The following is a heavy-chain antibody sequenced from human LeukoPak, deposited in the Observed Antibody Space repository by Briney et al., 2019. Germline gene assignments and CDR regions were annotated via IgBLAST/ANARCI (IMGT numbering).Heavy chain of an antibody. V-gene: IGHV4-4*07. J-gene: IGHJ4*02. CDR1: GGSISSYY. CDR2: IYTSGST. CDR3: ARDGIYGDYVTFVY. D-gene: IGHD4-17*01. Sequence: SETLSLTCTVSGGSISSYYWSWIRQPAGKGLEWIGRIYTSGSTNYNPSLKSRVTMPVDTSKNQFSLKLSSVTAADTAVYYCARDGIYGDYVTFVYWGQGTLVTVSS.